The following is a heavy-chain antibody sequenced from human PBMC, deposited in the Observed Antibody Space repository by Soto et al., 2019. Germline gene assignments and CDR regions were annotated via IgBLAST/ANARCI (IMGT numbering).Heavy chain of an antibody. Sequence: GESLKISCKGSGYSFTSYWIGWVRQMPGKGLEWMGIIYPGDSDTRYSPSFQGQVTISADKSISTAYLQWSSLKASDTAMYYCARLPRGPNYDFWSGYYRAWGAFDIWGQGTMVTVSS. V-gene: IGHV5-51*01. CDR3: ARLPRGPNYDFWSGYYRAWGAFDI. CDR2: IYPGDSDT. J-gene: IGHJ3*02. CDR1: GYSFTSYW. D-gene: IGHD3-3*01.